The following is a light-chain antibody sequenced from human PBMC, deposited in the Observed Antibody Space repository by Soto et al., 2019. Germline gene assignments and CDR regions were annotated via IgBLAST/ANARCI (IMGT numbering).Light chain of an antibody. Sequence: DIVMNQSPRALPITPGEPASISCRSSQSLLHSNGYNYLDWYLQKPGQSPQLLIYLGSNRASGVPDRFSGSGSGTDFTLKISRVEAEDVGVYYCMQALQTRVTFGQGTRLEIK. V-gene: IGKV2-28*01. CDR3: MQALQTRVT. J-gene: IGKJ5*01. CDR2: LGS. CDR1: QSLLHSNGYNY.